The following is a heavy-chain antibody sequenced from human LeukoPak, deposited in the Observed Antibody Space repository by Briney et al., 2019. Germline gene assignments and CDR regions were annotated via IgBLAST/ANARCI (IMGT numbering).Heavy chain of an antibody. CDR3: AKGTSKTTVTTNNDY. Sequence: GGSLRLFCAASGFTFSSYAMSCVRQAPGKGLEWVSAISGSGGSTYYADSVKGRFTISRDNSKNTLYLQMNSLRAEDTAVYYCAKGTSKTTVTTNNDYWGQGTLVTVSS. V-gene: IGHV3-23*01. CDR2: ISGSGGST. CDR1: GFTFSSYA. D-gene: IGHD4-17*01. J-gene: IGHJ4*02.